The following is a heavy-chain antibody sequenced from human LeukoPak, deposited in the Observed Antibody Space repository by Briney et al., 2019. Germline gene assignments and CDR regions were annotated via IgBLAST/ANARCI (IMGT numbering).Heavy chain of an antibody. J-gene: IGHJ4*02. Sequence: GGSLRLSCAASGFTFRSYEMSWVRQAPGKGLEWVSYISSGGGTIHYADSVKGRFTISRDNAKNSLFLQMNSLRAGDTAVYYCARERSQNLFDYWGRGTLVTVSS. V-gene: IGHV3-48*03. CDR3: ARERSQNLFDY. CDR1: GFTFRSYE. CDR2: ISSGGGTI. D-gene: IGHD2/OR15-2a*01.